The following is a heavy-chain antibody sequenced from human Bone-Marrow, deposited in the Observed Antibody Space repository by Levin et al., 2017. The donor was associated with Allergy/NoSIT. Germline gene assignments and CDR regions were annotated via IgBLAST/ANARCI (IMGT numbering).Heavy chain of an antibody. CDR3: AKVRAAASGTGYFDS. CDR2: ITAKSDNI. D-gene: IGHD1-26*01. J-gene: IGHJ4*02. V-gene: IGHV3-9*01. Sequence: GGSLRLSCEASGFTFEDYGMHWVRQVPGKGLQWVSGITAKSDNIGYADSVKGRFTVSRDNAKKSLFLQMNSLRPEDTALYYCAKVRAAASGTGYFDSWGPGAWVTVSS. CDR1: GFTFEDYG.